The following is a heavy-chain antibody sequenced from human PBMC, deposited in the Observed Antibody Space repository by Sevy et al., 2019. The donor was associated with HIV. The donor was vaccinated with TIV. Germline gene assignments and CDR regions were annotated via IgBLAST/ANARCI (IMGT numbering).Heavy chain of an antibody. CDR3: AKDFDSGYSSSWTPYNWFDP. CDR1: GFTFSSYG. V-gene: IGHV3-30*02. J-gene: IGHJ5*02. D-gene: IGHD6-13*01. Sequence: GGSLRLSCAASGFTFSSYGMHWVHQAPGKGLEWVAFIRYDGSNKYYADSVKGRFTISRDNSKNTLYLQMNSLRAEDTAVYYCAKDFDSGYSSSWTPYNWFDPWGQGTLVTVSS. CDR2: IRYDGSNK.